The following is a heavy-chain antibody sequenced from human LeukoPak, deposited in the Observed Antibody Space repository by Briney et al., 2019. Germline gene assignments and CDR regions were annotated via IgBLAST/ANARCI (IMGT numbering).Heavy chain of an antibody. J-gene: IGHJ4*02. CDR3: ASVIAVVNDY. Sequence: GGSLRLSCAGSGFALSSYSFGWVRQAPGKGLEWVANIKQDGSEKYYVDSVKGRFTISRDNAKNSLYLQMNSLRAEDTAVYYCASVIAVVNDYWGQGTLVTVSS. CDR2: IKQDGSEK. D-gene: IGHD6-19*01. CDR1: GFALSSYS. V-gene: IGHV3-7*01.